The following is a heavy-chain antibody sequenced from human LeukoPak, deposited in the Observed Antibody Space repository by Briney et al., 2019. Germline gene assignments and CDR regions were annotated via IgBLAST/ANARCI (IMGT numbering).Heavy chain of an antibody. CDR3: AREGIAAPGTVH. J-gene: IGHJ4*02. D-gene: IGHD6-13*01. CDR2: IYHSGST. V-gene: IGHV4-38-2*01. Sequence: PSETLSLTCAVSGYSISSGYYWGWIRRPPGKGLEWIGSIYHSGSTYHNPSLKSRVTISVDTSKNQFSLKLSSVTAADTAVYYCAREGIAAPGTVHWGQGTLVTVSS. CDR1: GYSISSGYY.